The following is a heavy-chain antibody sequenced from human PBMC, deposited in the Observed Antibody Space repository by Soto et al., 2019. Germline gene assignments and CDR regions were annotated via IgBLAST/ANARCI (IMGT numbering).Heavy chain of an antibody. J-gene: IGHJ3*02. Sequence: GGSLRLSCVGSGFTLSARVMHWVRQAPGKGLESVSATSPDGDSTYYAKSVKGRFTISRDTFKNTLYLQMGTLRLEDMAVYYCAVSGSGPSGPDIWGQGTMATVSS. CDR3: AVSGSGPSGPDI. CDR1: GFTLSARV. V-gene: IGHV3-64*01. CDR2: TSPDGDST. D-gene: IGHD1-1*01.